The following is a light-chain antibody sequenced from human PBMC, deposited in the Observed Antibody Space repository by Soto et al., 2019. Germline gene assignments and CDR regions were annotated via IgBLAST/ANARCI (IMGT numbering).Light chain of an antibody. CDR1: QSINTW. CDR2: KTS. V-gene: IGKV1-5*03. J-gene: IGKJ1*01. Sequence: DIQMTQSPSTLSASVGDRVTITCRASQSINTWLAWYQQRPGKVPKLLLYKTSSLESGVPSRFSGSGSGTEFTLTISSLQPDDFATYYCQQYNNYPWTFGQGTKVEIK. CDR3: QQYNNYPWT.